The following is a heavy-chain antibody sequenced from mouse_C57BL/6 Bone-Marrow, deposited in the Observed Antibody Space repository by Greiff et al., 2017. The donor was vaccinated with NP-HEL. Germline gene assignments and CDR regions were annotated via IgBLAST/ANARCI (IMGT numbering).Heavy chain of an antibody. Sequence: QVQLKQSGPGLVQPSQSLSITCTVSGFSLTSYGVHWVRQPPGKGLEWLGVIWSGGSTDYNAAFISRLSISKDNSKSQVFFKMNRLQADDTAIYYSDKKATVDYWGQGTTLTVSS. V-gene: IGHV2-4*01. D-gene: IGHD1-1*01. CDR3: DKKATVDY. J-gene: IGHJ2*01. CDR1: GFSLTSYG. CDR2: IWSGGST.